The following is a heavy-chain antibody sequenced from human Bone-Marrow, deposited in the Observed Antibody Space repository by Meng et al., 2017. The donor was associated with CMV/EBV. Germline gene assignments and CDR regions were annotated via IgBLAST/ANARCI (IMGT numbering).Heavy chain of an antibody. Sequence: SETLSLTCTVSGGSINTDHYCWGWIRQPPGKGLEWIGNFCYSGTTSYNPSLNSRVSMSVDPSKSRFSLTLRSVTAADTAVYYCARDLAAAGIHWFDPWGQGTLVTVSS. D-gene: IGHD6-13*01. V-gene: IGHV4-39*02. J-gene: IGHJ5*02. CDR3: ARDLAAAGIHWFDP. CDR2: FCYSGTT. CDR1: GGSINTDHYC.